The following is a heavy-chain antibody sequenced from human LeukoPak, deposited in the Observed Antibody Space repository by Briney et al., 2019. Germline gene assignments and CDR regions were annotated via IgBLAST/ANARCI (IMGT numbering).Heavy chain of an antibody. CDR2: IDPSDSYT. J-gene: IGHJ4*02. Sequence: GESLKISCKGSGYSFTNNWITWVRQMPGKGVEWMGRIDPSDSYTDYSPSFQGHVTISADKSISTAYLQWSSLKASDTAMYYCARGRGWADYWGQGTLVTVSS. CDR3: ARGRGWADY. D-gene: IGHD6-19*01. V-gene: IGHV5-10-1*01. CDR1: GYSFTNNW.